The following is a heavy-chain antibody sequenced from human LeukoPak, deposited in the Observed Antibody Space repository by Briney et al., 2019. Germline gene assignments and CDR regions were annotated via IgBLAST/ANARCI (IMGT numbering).Heavy chain of an antibody. Sequence: PGGSLRLSCAASGFTFSSYSMNWVRQAPGKGLEWVSSITGSSSYIYYADSMKGRFTISRDNAKNSLYLQMNTLRAEDTAAYYCARDLDLLDYWGQGTLVTVSS. CDR1: GFTFSSYS. J-gene: IGHJ4*02. D-gene: IGHD1-1*01. V-gene: IGHV3-21*01. CDR2: ITGSSSYI. CDR3: ARDLDLLDY.